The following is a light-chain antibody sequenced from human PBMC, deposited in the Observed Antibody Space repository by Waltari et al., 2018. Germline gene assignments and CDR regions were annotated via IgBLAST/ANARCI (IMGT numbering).Light chain of an antibody. J-gene: IGKJ2*01. Sequence: DIQMTQSPSTLSASVGDSVTITCRASQRLGNYLAWSQQKPGKAPKLLLFMASTLQREVPSRFSGSGSGTEFALTISGLQADDFATYFCQHFNSYPFIFGRGTKLEIK. V-gene: IGKV1-5*03. CDR1: QRLGNY. CDR3: QHFNSYPFI. CDR2: MAS.